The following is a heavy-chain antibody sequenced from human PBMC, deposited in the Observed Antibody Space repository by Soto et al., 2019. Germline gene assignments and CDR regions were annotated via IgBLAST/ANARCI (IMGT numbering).Heavy chain of an antibody. J-gene: IGHJ3*01. V-gene: IGHV5-10-1*01. D-gene: IGHD2-15*01. Sequence: ESLKISCKASGYKFTTFWLNWVLQTPVKGLEWLGRIDPTDSFTNYSPPFESHVTISVDRSISTAYLQWNSLQASDTAIYYCARPASGGSRDAFDVWGQGTTVTVSS. CDR1: GYKFTTFW. CDR3: ARPASGGSRDAFDV. CDR2: IDPTDSFT.